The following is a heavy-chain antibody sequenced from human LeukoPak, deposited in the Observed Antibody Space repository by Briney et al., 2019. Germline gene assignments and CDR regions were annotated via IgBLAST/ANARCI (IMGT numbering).Heavy chain of an antibody. CDR2: IYESGKT. V-gene: IGHV4-61*02. J-gene: IGHJ4*02. CDR1: GASISSGLYY. D-gene: IGHD6-13*01. CDR3: ASSSWLRDANFDN. Sequence: PSETLSLTCSVSGASISSGLYYWNWIRQPAGKGLEWIGRIYESGKTNYSPSLKSRVTISVDTSKNQFPLKLRSVTAIDTAVYYCASSSWLRDANFDNWGQGTLVTVSS.